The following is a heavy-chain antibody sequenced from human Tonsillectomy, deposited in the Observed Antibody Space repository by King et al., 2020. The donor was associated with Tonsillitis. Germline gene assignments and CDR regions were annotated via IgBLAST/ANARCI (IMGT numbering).Heavy chain of an antibody. D-gene: IGHD6-6*01. CDR2: IYHSGCT. J-gene: IGHJ4*02. CDR3: ARSIAARLYFDY. CDR1: GGPISSGGYT. V-gene: IGHV4-30-2*01. Sequence: QLQESGSGLVNPSQTLSLTCAVSGGPISSGGYTWSWVRHPPGKGLEWIWYIYHSGCTYYNPSLKSRVTISVDRSKNQFSLKLSSVTAADTAVYYCARSIAARLYFDYWGQGTLVTVSS.